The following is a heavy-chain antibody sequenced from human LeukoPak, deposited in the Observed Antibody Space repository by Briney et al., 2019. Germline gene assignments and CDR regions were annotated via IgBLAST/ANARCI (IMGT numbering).Heavy chain of an antibody. J-gene: IGHJ6*03. Sequence: SETLSLTCAVYGGSFSGYYWSWIRQPPGKGLEWIGEINHSGSTNYNPSLKSRVTISVDTSKNQFSLKLSPVTAADTAVYYCARGHPQPMAYMDVWGKGTTVTVSS. V-gene: IGHV4-34*01. D-gene: IGHD5-24*01. CDR2: INHSGST. CDR3: ARGHPQPMAYMDV. CDR1: GGSFSGYY.